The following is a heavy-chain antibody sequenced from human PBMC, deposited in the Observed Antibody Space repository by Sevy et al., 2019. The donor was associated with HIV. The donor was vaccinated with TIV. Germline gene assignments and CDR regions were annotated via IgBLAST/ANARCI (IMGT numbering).Heavy chain of an antibody. CDR2: ITSDGYST. J-gene: IGHJ3*02. V-gene: IGHV3-23*01. Sequence: GGSLRLSCAASGFSFTNYAISWVRQAPGKGLEWVSVITSDGYSTYYADSVKGRFTISRDNSKNTVFLQMNSLRAEDTAVYYCARDASPYCSGGRCYFDAFDIWGQGTMVTVSS. CDR3: ARDASPYCSGGRCYFDAFDI. CDR1: GFSFTNYA. D-gene: IGHD2-15*01.